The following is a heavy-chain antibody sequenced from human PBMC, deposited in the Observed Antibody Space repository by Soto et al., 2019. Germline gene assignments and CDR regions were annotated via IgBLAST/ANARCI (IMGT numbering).Heavy chain of an antibody. CDR1: GGTLKNSA. D-gene: IGHD3-22*01. Sequence: ASVKVSCKASGGTLKNSAISWVRQAPGQGLEWMGGIIPVFGPALYTQKFQGRVTITADESTNTAFLDVSSLRSEDTAVYYCARVGAYYYDSSGYNGAMTYWGQGTLVTVSS. V-gene: IGHV1-69*13. J-gene: IGHJ4*02. CDR3: ARVGAYYYDSSGYNGAMTY. CDR2: IIPVFGPA.